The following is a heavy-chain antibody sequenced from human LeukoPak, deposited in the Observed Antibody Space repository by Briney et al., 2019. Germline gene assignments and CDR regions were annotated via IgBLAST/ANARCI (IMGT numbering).Heavy chain of an antibody. CDR1: GYTFSSYW. J-gene: IGHJ4*02. CDR2: IYPDDSDT. V-gene: IGHV5-51*01. Sequence: GESLKISCKSSGYTFSSYWIGWVRQMPGKGLEWMGIIYPDDSDTRYTPSFQGQVTISADKSSTTAYLQWSSLKASDTAMYYCARLSGLYSSSRSGSYFDYWGLGTLVTVSS. D-gene: IGHD6-13*01. CDR3: ARLSGLYSSSRSGSYFDY.